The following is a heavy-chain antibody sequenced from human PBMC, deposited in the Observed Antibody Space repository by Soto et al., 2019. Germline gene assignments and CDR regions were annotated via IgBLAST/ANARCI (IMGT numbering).Heavy chain of an antibody. V-gene: IGHV4-34*01. J-gene: IGHJ5*02. D-gene: IGHD5-18*01. CDR3: ARTGLWLGRHWFHP. Sequence: SETLSLTCAVYGGSFSGYYWSWIRQPPGKGLEGIGEINHSGSTNYNPSLKSRVTISVDTSKNQFSLKLSSVTAADTAVYYCARTGLWLGRHWFHPWGQGTLVTVSS. CDR2: INHSGST. CDR1: GGSFSGYY.